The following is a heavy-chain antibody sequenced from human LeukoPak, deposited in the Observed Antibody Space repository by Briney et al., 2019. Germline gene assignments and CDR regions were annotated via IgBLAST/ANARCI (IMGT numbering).Heavy chain of an antibody. D-gene: IGHD1-26*01. CDR1: GYTFTGYY. Sequence: ASVKVSCKASGYTFTGYYMHWVRQAPGQGLEWMGWINPNSGGTNYAQKFQGRVTMTRDMSTSTDYLELSSLRSEDTAVYYCARDNSVGDYAWWFDPWGQGTLVTVSS. CDR2: INPNSGGT. CDR3: ARDNSVGDYAWWFDP. V-gene: IGHV1-2*02. J-gene: IGHJ5*02.